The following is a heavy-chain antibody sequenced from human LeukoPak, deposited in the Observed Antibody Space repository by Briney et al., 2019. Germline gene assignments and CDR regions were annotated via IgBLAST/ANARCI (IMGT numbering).Heavy chain of an antibody. CDR1: GGFISNYY. CDR3: AREGRQDYVYFDC. Sequence: SETLSLTCTVSGGFISNYYWSWIRQPPGKGLEWIGYIYFSGTSYYSPSLKSRVTMSVDTSKNQFSLKLKSVTAADTAVYYCAREGRQDYVYFDCWGQGTLVTVSS. V-gene: IGHV4-4*08. CDR2: IYFSGTS. D-gene: IGHD4-17*01. J-gene: IGHJ4*02.